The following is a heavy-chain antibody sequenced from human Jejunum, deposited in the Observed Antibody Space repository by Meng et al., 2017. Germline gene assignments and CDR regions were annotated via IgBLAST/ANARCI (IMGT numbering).Heavy chain of an antibody. J-gene: IGHJ4*02. Sequence: SLKISCAASGFTFSNYAMGWVRQASGKGLEWVSSISHTGITTYYADSVKGRFTVSRDKSKNTLYLQMNRLRREDTAIFYCEKVYRDRGSGWYWFDYWGQGTLVTVSS. CDR3: EKVYRDRGSGWYWFDY. D-gene: IGHD6-19*01. V-gene: IGHV3-23*01. CDR2: ISHTGITT. CDR1: GFTFSNYA.